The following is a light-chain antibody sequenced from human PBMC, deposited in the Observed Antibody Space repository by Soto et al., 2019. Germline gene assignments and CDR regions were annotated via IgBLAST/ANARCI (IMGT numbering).Light chain of an antibody. J-gene: IGLJ1*01. V-gene: IGLV2-8*01. Sequence: QSVLTQPPSASGSPGQSVTISCTGTKNDVGFYDFVSWYQHHPGKAPRLIIYEVVQRPSGVPDRFSGSKSGNTASLTVSGLPAADEADYFCKSYAGSNTYVFGSGTKLTVL. CDR2: EVV. CDR1: KNDVGFYDF. CDR3: KSYAGSNTYV.